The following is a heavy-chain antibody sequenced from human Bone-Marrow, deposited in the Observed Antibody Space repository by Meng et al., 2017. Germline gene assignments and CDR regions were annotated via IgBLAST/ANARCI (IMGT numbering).Heavy chain of an antibody. D-gene: IGHD2-2*01. CDR2: IIPIFGTA. V-gene: IGHV1-69*01. J-gene: IGHJ5*02. Sequence: QWEVGPSGAGVTKPGALGKSSSRGSGGTLSSYAICWWRPAPGQGLEWMGGIIPIFGTANYAQKFQGRVTITADESTSTAYMELSSLRSEDTAVYYCATIGRYCSSTSCLNWFDPWGQGTLVTVSS. CDR1: GGTLSSYA. CDR3: ATIGRYCSSTSCLNWFDP.